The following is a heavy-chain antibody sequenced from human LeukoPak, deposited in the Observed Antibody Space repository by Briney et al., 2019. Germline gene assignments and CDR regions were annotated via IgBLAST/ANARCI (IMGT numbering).Heavy chain of an antibody. D-gene: IGHD3-22*01. Sequence: SQTLSLTCTVSGGSISSGDYYWSWLRQPPGKGLEWIGYIYYSGSTYYNPSLKSRVTISVDTSKNQFSLKLSSVTAADTAVFYCARRNYYDSSGYQYYFDYWGQGTLVTVSS. CDR2: IYYSGST. V-gene: IGHV4-30-4*08. CDR3: ARRNYYDSSGYQYYFDY. J-gene: IGHJ4*02. CDR1: GGSISSGDYY.